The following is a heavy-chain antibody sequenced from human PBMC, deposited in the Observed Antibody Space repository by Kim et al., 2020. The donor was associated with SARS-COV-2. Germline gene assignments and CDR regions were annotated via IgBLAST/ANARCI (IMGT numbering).Heavy chain of an antibody. CDR3: AKDLRDIVVLPAAARAY. J-gene: IGHJ4*02. V-gene: IGHV3-23*01. Sequence: GGSLRLSCAASGFTFSSYAMSWVRQAPGKGLEWVSIISGSGGTTYYADSVKGRFTISRDNSKNTLYLQMNSLRAEDTAVYYCAKDLRDIVVLPAAARAYWGQGTLVTVSS. D-gene: IGHD2-2*01. CDR2: ISGSGGTT. CDR1: GFTFSSYA.